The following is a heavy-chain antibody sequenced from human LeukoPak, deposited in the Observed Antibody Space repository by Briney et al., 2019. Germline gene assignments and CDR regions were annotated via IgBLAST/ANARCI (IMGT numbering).Heavy chain of an antibody. J-gene: IGHJ6*02. Sequence: GGSLRLSCAASGFTVSSNYMSWVRQAPGKGLEWVAVIYSGGSTYYADSVKGRFTISRDNSKNTLYLQMNSLRAEDTAVYYCARGVRGVINYYGMDVGGQGSTVTVSS. D-gene: IGHD3-10*01. CDR3: ARGVRGVINYYGMDV. V-gene: IGHV3-53*01. CDR1: GFTVSSNY. CDR2: IYSGGST.